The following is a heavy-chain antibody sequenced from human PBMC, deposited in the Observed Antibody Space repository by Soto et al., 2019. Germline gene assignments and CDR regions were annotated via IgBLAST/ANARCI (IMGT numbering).Heavy chain of an antibody. J-gene: IGHJ6*02. V-gene: IGHV4-59*01. CDR2: IYYSGST. CDR3: ARDSAVRGVNYYYYYGMDV. Sequence: PSETLSLTCTVSGGSISSYYWSWIRQPPGKGLEWIGYIYYSGSTNYNPSLKSRVTISVDTSKNQFSLKLSSVTAADTAVYYCARDSAVRGVNYYYYYGMDVWGQGTTVTVSS. D-gene: IGHD3-10*01. CDR1: GGSISSYY.